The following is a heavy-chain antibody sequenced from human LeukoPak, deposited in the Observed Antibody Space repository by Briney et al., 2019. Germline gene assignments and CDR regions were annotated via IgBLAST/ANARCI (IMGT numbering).Heavy chain of an antibody. CDR1: GFTFNDYA. D-gene: IGHD2-2*01. J-gene: IGHJ5*02. Sequence: GGSLRLSCAASGFTFNDYAMHWVRQAPGKGLEWVSGISWNSGSIGYADSVKGRFTISRDNAKNSVDLQMNSLRAEDTAVYYCARDWRCSTTSCHNRADLWGQGTLVTVSS. V-gene: IGHV3-9*01. CDR2: ISWNSGSI. CDR3: ARDWRCSTTSCHNRADL.